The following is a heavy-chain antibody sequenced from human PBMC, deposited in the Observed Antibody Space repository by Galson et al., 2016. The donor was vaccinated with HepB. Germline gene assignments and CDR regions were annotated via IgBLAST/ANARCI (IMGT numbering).Heavy chain of an antibody. J-gene: IGHJ5*02. D-gene: IGHD2-2*01. CDR1: GGSISSSTYY. Sequence: SQTLSLTCTVSGGSISSSTYYWGWVRQPPGKGLEWIGSISYSGRSHSNPSLNIRATISADTSKNQFSLILSSVIAADTAVYDCAKKVRASTEYNWFDPWGQGILVTVSS. CDR3: AKKVRASTEYNWFDP. CDR2: ISYSGRS. V-gene: IGHV4-39*01.